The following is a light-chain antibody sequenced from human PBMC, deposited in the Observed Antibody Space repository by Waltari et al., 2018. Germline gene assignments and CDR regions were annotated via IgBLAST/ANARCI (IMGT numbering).Light chain of an antibody. J-gene: IGLJ2*01. CDR2: AVS. CDR3: CSYAGSDTFVV. Sequence: QSALTQPASVSGSPGQSITISCTGTSSDVGSYNLVPRYQQHPDKAPKLMIYAVSNRPSGVSDRFSGSKSGNTASLTISGLQAEDEADYYCCSYAGSDTFVVLGGGTKLTVL. V-gene: IGLV2-23*02. CDR1: SSDVGSYNL.